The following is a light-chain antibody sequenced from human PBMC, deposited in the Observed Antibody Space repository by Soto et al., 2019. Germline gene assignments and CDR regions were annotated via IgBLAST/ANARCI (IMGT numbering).Light chain of an antibody. Sequence: EIVMTQSPATLSVSPGERVTLSCRASQSVSSNLAWYQQKHGQAPRPLIYGASTRATGIPARFSGGWSGTEFTLTISSLQSDDFALYNFQQYNRWPYTFGQGTKLEIK. CDR2: GAS. V-gene: IGKV3-15*01. CDR1: QSVSSN. J-gene: IGKJ2*01. CDR3: QQYNRWPYT.